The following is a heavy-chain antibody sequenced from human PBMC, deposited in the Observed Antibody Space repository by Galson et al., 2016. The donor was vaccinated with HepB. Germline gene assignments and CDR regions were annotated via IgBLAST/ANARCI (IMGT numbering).Heavy chain of an antibody. CDR1: DDSISSNSFS. D-gene: IGHD3-10*01. V-gene: IGHV4-39*01. J-gene: IGHJ5*02. CDR2: VYRGKT. Sequence: SETLSLTCTVSDDSISSNSFSWGWVRQPPGKGLDWIGTVYRGKTYYNPSLAGRVTISVGMSTDLFSLKLTSLTAADTAVYYCARSGLGSKASFDPWGQGTLVAVSS. CDR3: ARSGLGSKASFDP.